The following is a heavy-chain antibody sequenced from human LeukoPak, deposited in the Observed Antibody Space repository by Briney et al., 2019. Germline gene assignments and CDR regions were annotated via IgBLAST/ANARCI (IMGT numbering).Heavy chain of an antibody. D-gene: IGHD3-3*01. V-gene: IGHV3-23*01. J-gene: IGHJ4*02. CDR1: GFTLSSYA. CDR2: ITDSGGDT. Sequence: GGSLRLSCAASGFTLSSYAMTWVRQAPGKGLEWVSAITDSGGDTYHADSVKGRFTISRDNSKSTLYMQMDSLRVEDTAVYYCVKGSERSRPYYFDYWGQGTLVTVSS. CDR3: VKGSERSRPYYFDY.